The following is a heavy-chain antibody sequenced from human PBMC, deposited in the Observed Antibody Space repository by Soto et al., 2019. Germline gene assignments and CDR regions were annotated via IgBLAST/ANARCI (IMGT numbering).Heavy chain of an antibody. CDR3: VRDVESPGISGSWGAFDI. CDR2: IYSSGNT. D-gene: IGHD1-20*01. CDR1: GGSITSYH. Sequence: SETLSLTCIVSGGSITSYHWSWIRQPAGKGLEWIGRIYSSGNTVYNASLKSRVTMSIDMSKNQFSLKLSSMTAADTAVYYCVRDVESPGISGSWGAFDIWGQGTVVTVSS. J-gene: IGHJ3*02. V-gene: IGHV4-4*07.